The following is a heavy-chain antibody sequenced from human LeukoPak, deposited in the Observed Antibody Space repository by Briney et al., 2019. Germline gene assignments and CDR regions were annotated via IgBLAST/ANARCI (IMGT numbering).Heavy chain of an antibody. CDR1: GGSISSYY. CDR2: IYYSGST. J-gene: IGHJ4*02. D-gene: IGHD3-3*01. V-gene: IGHV4-59*01. CDR3: ARAEYYDSFCDY. Sequence: SETLSLTCTVSGGSISSYYWSWIRQPPGKGLEWIGYIYYSGSTDYNPSLKSRVTISVDTSKNQFSLKLSSVTAADTAIYYCARAEYYDSFCDYWGQGTLITVSS.